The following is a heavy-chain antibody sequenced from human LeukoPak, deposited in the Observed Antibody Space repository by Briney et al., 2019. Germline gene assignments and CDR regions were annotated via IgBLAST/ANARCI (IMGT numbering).Heavy chain of an antibody. CDR2: INHSGST. CDR1: GGSISGYY. V-gene: IGHV4-34*01. Sequence: SETLSLTCTVSGGSISGYYWSWIRQPPGKGLEWIGEINHSGSTNYNPSLKSRVTISVDTSKNQFSLKLSSVTAADTAVYYCARPAYSSLTHWFDPWGQGTLVTVSS. J-gene: IGHJ5*02. D-gene: IGHD6-6*01. CDR3: ARPAYSSLTHWFDP.